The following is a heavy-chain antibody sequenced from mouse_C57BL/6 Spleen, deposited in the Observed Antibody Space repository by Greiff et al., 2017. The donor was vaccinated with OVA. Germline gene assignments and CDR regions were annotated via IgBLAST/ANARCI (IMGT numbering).Heavy chain of an antibody. D-gene: IGHD2-5*01. J-gene: IGHJ2*01. Sequence: QVQLQQSGAELARPGASVKMSCKASGYTFTSYTMHWVKQRPGQGLEWIGYINPSSGYTKYNQKFKDKATLTADKSSSTAYMQLSSLTSEDSAVYYCARWAYYINYGYFDYWGQGTTRTVSS. CDR2: INPSSGYT. CDR1: GYTFTSYT. V-gene: IGHV1-4*01. CDR3: ARWAYYINYGYFDY.